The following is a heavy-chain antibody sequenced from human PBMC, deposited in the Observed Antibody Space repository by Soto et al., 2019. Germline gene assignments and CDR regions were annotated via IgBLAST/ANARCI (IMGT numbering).Heavy chain of an antibody. J-gene: IGHJ4*02. V-gene: IGHV3-23*01. CDR2: ISGSGTST. CDR1: GFTFSSYA. Sequence: LRLSCAASGFTFSSYAMSWVRQAPGKGLKWISSISGSGTSTYYADSVKGRFTISRDNSKNTMYLQMNSLRAEDTALYFCAKENTPDYGDYVDYWGQGTLVTVSS. CDR3: AKENTPDYGDYVDY. D-gene: IGHD4-17*01.